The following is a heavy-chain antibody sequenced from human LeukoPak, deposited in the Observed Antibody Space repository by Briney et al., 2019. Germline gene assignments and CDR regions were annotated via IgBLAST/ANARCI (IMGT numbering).Heavy chain of an antibody. CDR2: INPSGGTT. D-gene: IGHD6-19*01. Sequence: ASVKVSCKASGYTFTSYYMNWVRQAPGQGLEWMGIINPSGGTTNYAQKFQGRVTMTRDTSTTTVYMELSSLRSEDTAAYYCARDLDTTGWAGAFDIWGQGTMVTVSS. CDR1: GYTFTSYY. CDR3: ARDLDTTGWAGAFDI. V-gene: IGHV1-46*01. J-gene: IGHJ3*02.